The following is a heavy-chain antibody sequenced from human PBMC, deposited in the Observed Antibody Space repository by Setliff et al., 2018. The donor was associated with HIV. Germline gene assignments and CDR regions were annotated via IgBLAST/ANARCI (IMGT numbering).Heavy chain of an antibody. V-gene: IGHV1-8*02. CDR3: ARGRQGGRYCGGGSCPGGYYYYYMDV. CDR2: MNPNSGNT. J-gene: IGHJ6*03. D-gene: IGHD2-15*01. Sequence: EASVKVSCKASGYTFNNYDINWVRQATGQGLEWMGWMNPNSGNTGYAQKFQGRVTLTRNTSISTAYMELSSLRSEDTAGYYCARGRQGGRYCGGGSCPGGYYYYYMDVWGKGTTVT. CDR1: GYTFNNYD.